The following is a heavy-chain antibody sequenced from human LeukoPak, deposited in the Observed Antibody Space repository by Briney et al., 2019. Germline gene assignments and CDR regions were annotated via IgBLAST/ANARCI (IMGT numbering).Heavy chain of an antibody. Sequence: GGSLRLSCAASGFTFSSYAMSWVRQAPGKGLEWASAISGSGGSTYYADSVKGRFTISRDNSKNTLYLQMNSLRAEDTAVYYCAKAIYYYDSSGCFDYWGQGTLVTVSS. CDR2: ISGSGGST. CDR1: GFTFSSYA. D-gene: IGHD3-22*01. J-gene: IGHJ4*02. CDR3: AKAIYYYDSSGCFDY. V-gene: IGHV3-23*01.